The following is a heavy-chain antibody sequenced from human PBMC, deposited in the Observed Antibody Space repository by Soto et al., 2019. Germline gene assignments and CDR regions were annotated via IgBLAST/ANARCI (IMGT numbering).Heavy chain of an antibody. CDR2: MNPNSGNT. J-gene: IGHJ5*02. Sequence: QVQLVQSGAEVKKPGASVKVSCKASGYTFTSYDINWVRQATGQGLEWMGWMNPNSGNTGYAQKFQGRVTMTRNTSISTAYMELSSLRSEDTAAYYCASGPRREWLLYVGNWFDPWGQGTLVTVSS. D-gene: IGHD3-3*01. V-gene: IGHV1-8*01. CDR3: ASGPRREWLLYVGNWFDP. CDR1: GYTFTSYD.